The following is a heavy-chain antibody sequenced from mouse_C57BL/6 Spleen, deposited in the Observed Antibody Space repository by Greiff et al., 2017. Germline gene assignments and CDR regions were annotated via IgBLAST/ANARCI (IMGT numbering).Heavy chain of an antibody. D-gene: IGHD2-1*01. J-gene: IGHJ2*01. CDR1: GYTFTGYW. CDR2: IAPNSGGT. CDR3: ARSGGNYVEDY. Sequence: VQLQESGAELMKPGASVKLSCKATGYTFTGYWIEWVKQRPGRGLEWIGRIAPNSGGTKYNEKFKSKATLTVDKPSSTAYMQLSSLTSEDSAVDDCARSGGNYVEDYWGQGTTLTVSS. V-gene: IGHV1-72*01.